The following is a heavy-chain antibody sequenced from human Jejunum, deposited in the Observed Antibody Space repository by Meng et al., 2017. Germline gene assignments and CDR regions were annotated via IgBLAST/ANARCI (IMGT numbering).Heavy chain of an antibody. CDR2: INHNGSP. J-gene: IGHJ4*02. Sequence: QVQLQQWGAGLLKPSATLSLTCAAYGGSFSGYYWTWISQPPGKGLEWIGEINHNGSPYYNPSLNNRVTMSVDTSKNQLSLKLSSVTAADTAVYYCAIGGPGPRLLNWGQGTLVTVSS. CDR3: AIGGPGPRLLN. D-gene: IGHD1-14*01. CDR1: GGSFSGYY. V-gene: IGHV4-34*01.